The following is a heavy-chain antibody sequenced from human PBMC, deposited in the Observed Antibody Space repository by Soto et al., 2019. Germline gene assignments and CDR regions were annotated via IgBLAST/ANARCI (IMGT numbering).Heavy chain of an antibody. Sequence: HPGGSLRLSCAASGFTFSNYGMHWVRQAPGKGLEWVAVIWYDGSNEYYADSVKGRFTISRDNSKNTLYLQINSLRAEDTAVYYCARDDIPGRAVAIYGMDVWGQGTTVTVSS. CDR3: ARDDIPGRAVAIYGMDV. CDR2: IWYDGSNE. J-gene: IGHJ6*02. D-gene: IGHD6-19*01. V-gene: IGHV3-33*01. CDR1: GFTFSNYG.